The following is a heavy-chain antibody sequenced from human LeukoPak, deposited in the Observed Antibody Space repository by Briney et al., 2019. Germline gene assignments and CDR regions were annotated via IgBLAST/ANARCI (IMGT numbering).Heavy chain of an antibody. V-gene: IGHV4-31*03. CDR1: GDSISSGAYY. J-gene: IGHJ5*02. Sequence: SETLSPTCTVSGDSISSGAYYWTWVRQYPGTGLEWIGYISHIGTTYNNPSLKSRVSISVDTSRNQLSLRLTSVTAADTAVYYCARGVQGWFAPWGQGTLVTVSS. D-gene: IGHD3-10*01. CDR2: ISHIGTT. CDR3: ARGVQGWFAP.